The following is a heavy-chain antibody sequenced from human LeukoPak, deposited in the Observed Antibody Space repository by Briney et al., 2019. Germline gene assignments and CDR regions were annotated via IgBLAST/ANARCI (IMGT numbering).Heavy chain of an antibody. Sequence: ASVKVSCKASGYTFTGYYMHWVRQATGQGLEWMVWINPNSGGTNYAQKFQGRVTMTRDTSISTAYMELSRLRSDDTAVYYCARDLDSSGYTNWFDPWGQGTLVTVSS. CDR2: INPNSGGT. D-gene: IGHD3-22*01. CDR3: ARDLDSSGYTNWFDP. V-gene: IGHV1-2*02. CDR1: GYTFTGYY. J-gene: IGHJ5*02.